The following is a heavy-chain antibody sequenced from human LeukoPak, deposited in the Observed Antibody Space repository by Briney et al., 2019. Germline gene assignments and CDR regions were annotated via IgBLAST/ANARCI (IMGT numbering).Heavy chain of an antibody. J-gene: IGHJ4*02. Sequence: NPGGSLRLSCAASGLTFSSYSMNWVRQAPGKGLEWVSSISSSSSYIYYADSVEGRFTISRDNAKNSLYLQMNSLRAEDTAVYYCARVARGSYYFDYWGQGTLVTVSS. V-gene: IGHV3-21*01. CDR2: ISSSSSYI. CDR3: ARVARGSYYFDY. D-gene: IGHD1-26*01. CDR1: GLTFSSYS.